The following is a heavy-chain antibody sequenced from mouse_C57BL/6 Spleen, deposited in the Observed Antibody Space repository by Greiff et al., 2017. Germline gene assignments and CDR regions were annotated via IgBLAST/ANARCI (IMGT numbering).Heavy chain of an antibody. J-gene: IGHJ4*01. V-gene: IGHV3-6*01. CDR1: GYSITSGYY. Sequence: EVQLQQSGPGLVKPSQSLSLTCSVTGYSITSGYYWNWLRQFPGNILEWMGYISYDGSNNSNPSLNNRITITRDTSKNQFFLEWNSVTTEDTATFYCAKDDYEAMDYWGQGTSVTVSA. CDR2: ISYDGSN. CDR3: AKDDYEAMDY.